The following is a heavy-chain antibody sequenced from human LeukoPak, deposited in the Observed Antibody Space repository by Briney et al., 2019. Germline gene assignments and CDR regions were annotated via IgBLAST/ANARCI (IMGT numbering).Heavy chain of an antibody. CDR1: GFTFSNFSNVW. V-gene: IGHV3-15*01. CDR3: TTALVRGHDWNSDY. J-gene: IGHJ4*02. Sequence: PGGSLRLSCAASGFTFSNFSNVWMTWVRQAPGKGLEWVGRIKARPEGGTTAYTAPVEGRFTISRDDSKNTVYLQMNSLKTEDTAVYYCTTALVRGHDWNSDYWGQGTLVTVSS. CDR2: IKARPEGGTT. D-gene: IGHD2-21*02.